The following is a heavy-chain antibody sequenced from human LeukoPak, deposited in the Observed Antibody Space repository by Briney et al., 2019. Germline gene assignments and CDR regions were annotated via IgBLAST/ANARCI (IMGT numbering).Heavy chain of an antibody. J-gene: IGHJ6*03. V-gene: IGHV1-8*01. CDR2: MNPNSGNT. CDR1: GYTFTSYD. D-gene: IGHD5-18*01. CDR3: ASLVRGYSYGYHYYYMDV. Sequence: ASVKVSCKASGYTFTSYDINWVRRATGQGLEWMGWMNPNSGNTGYAQKFQGRVTMTRNTSISTAYMELSSLRSEDTAVYYCASLVRGYSYGYHYYYMDVWGKGTTVTVSS.